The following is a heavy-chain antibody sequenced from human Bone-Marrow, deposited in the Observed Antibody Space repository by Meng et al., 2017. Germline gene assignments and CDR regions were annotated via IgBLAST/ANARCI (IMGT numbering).Heavy chain of an antibody. Sequence: HTTMHQFSHTLVKITQTLTLTFTFFGFSLSTSGVGVGLIRQPPGKALEWLALIYWNDDKRYSPSLKSRLTITKDTSKNQVVLTMTNMDPVDTATYYCAHSKSSCSGGSCYSSWFDPCGRGTLVTVSS. D-gene: IGHD2-15*01. J-gene: IGHJ5*02. V-gene: IGHV2-5*01. CDR2: IYWNDDK. CDR3: AHSKSSCSGGSCYSSWFDP. CDR1: GFSLSTSGVG.